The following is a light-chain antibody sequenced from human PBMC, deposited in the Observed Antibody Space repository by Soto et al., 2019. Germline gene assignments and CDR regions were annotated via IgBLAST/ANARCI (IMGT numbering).Light chain of an antibody. V-gene: IGKV3-20*01. CDR1: QSVNRF. CDR3: HHYVGSPWA. Sequence: EIVLTQSPGTLSLSPGERATLSCRASQSVNRFLAWFQQKPGQAPRLLIYGASNRATGIPDRFSGSGSETDFILTITRLEPEDSAVYYCHHYVGSPWAFGQGTKV. CDR2: GAS. J-gene: IGKJ1*01.